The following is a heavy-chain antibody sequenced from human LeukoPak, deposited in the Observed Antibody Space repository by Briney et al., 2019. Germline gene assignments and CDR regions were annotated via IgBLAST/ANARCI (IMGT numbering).Heavy chain of an antibody. J-gene: IGHJ4*02. CDR1: GFTFSSYW. V-gene: IGHV3-74*01. Sequence: PGGSLRLSCAASGFTFSSYWMHWVRQAPGKGLVWVSRINTDGSSTSYADSVKGRFTISRDNAKNTLYLQMNSLRAEDTAVYYCASNPNCYDSSGYYYYWGQGTLVTVSS. D-gene: IGHD3-22*01. CDR3: ASNPNCYDSSGYYYY. CDR2: INTDGSST.